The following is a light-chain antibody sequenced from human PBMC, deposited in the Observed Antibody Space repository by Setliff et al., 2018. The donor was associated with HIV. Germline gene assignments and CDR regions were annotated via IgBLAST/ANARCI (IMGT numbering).Light chain of an antibody. CDR1: DSNIGNNNY. CDR2: DDS. J-gene: IGLJ3*02. V-gene: IGLV1-51*01. Sequence: QSVLTQPPSVSAAPGQKVTISCSGSDSNIGNNNYVSWYQQLPGTAPKLLIYDDSKRPSGIPDRFSGSKSGTSATLTITGLQTGDEADYYCGSWDTSLTTGVVFGGGTKVTVL. CDR3: GSWDTSLTTGVV.